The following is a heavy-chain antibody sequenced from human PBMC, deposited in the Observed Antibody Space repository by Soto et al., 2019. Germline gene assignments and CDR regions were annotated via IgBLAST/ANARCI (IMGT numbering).Heavy chain of an antibody. V-gene: IGHV5-51*01. CDR2: IHPLDSET. D-gene: IGHD6-25*01. CDR1: GYNFTAFW. CDR3: AKLGFPGAIYFDS. Sequence: GESLKISCNVSGYNFTAFWLGWVRQMPGKGLEWMANIHPLDSETNYGPSFQGQVTISADKSITNAFLHWSNLKASDTGIYFCAKLGFPGAIYFDSWGQGSMGTVSS. J-gene: IGHJ4*02.